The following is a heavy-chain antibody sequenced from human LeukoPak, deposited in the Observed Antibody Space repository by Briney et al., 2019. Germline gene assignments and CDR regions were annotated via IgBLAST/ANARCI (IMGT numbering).Heavy chain of an antibody. CDR3: ARRIGVAGHWYFDL. Sequence: SETLSLTCTVSGGSMTNYYWSWIRQPAGKGLEWIGRVHISKPINYNPSLKSRVTMSLDTSKNQFSLDLNSVTAADTAVYYCARRIGVAGHWYFDLWGRGALVTVSS. D-gene: IGHD6-19*01. V-gene: IGHV4-4*07. J-gene: IGHJ2*01. CDR2: VHISKPI. CDR1: GGSMTNYY.